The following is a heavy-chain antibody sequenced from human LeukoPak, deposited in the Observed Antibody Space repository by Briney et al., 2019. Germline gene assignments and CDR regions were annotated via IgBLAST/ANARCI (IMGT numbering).Heavy chain of an antibody. Sequence: GGSLRLSCAAAGFTVNRNYMIWVRQAPGKGLECVSVIYSGGTTWYADSVKGRFTISRDTNTLYLQMNSLRAEDTAVYYCARKSDSLLVREGDCWGQGTLVTVSS. CDR2: IYSGGTT. D-gene: IGHD3-10*01. CDR3: ARKSDSLLVREGDC. CDR1: GFTVNRNY. J-gene: IGHJ4*02. V-gene: IGHV3-66*01.